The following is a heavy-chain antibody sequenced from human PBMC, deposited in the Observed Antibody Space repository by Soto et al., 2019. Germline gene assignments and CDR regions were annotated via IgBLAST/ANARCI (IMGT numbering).Heavy chain of an antibody. CDR1: GFTFSSYA. CDR3: ARDWAYSYGYLSNLRYYYGMDV. D-gene: IGHD5-18*01. J-gene: IGHJ6*02. Sequence: RLSCAASGFTFSSYAMHWVRQAPGKGLEWVAVISYDGSNKYYADSVKGRFTISRDNSKNTLYLQMNSLRAEDTAVYYCARDWAYSYGYLSNLRYYYGMDVWGQGTTVTVSS. V-gene: IGHV3-30-3*01. CDR2: ISYDGSNK.